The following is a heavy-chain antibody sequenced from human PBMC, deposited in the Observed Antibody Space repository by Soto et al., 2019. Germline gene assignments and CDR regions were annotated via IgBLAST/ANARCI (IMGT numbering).Heavy chain of an antibody. CDR1: GGTISGYY. J-gene: IGHJ5*02. CDR2: IYSSGNT. CDR3: ARGQRFSDWFDP. V-gene: IGHV4-4*07. D-gene: IGHD3-3*01. Sequence: PSETLSLTCSVSGGTISGYYWTGIRQPAGKGLEWIGRIYSSGNTKYNPSLQSRVTMSLDTSNNQFSLRLTSVTAADTAVYYCARGQRFSDWFDPWGQGTLVTVS.